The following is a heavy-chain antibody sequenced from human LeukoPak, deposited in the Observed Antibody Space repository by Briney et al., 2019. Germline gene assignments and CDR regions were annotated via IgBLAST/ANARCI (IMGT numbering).Heavy chain of an antibody. J-gene: IGHJ4*02. D-gene: IGHD2-15*01. CDR3: ARLVLMWYHLDY. CDR2: ISGGGGNT. Sequence: GGSLRLSCVASGFNFNNYAMSWVRQAPGKGLEWVSGISGGGGNTYYADSVKGRFTISRDNSKNTLYLRMNSLRAEDTAVYFCARLVLMWYHLDYWGQGTQVTVSS. V-gene: IGHV3-23*01. CDR1: GFNFNNYA.